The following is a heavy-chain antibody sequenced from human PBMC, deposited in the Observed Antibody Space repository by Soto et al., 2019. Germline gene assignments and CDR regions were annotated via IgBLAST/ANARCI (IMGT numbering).Heavy chain of an antibody. D-gene: IGHD5-18*01. CDR2: IRSKANSYAT. CDR3: TGRTASDY. Sequence: GGSLRLSCAASGFTFGTSAFHWGRQASGKGLEWVGRIRSKANSYATAYAASVKGRFTISRDDSKNTAYLQMNSLKTEDTAVYYCTGRTASDYWGQGTLVTVSS. V-gene: IGHV3-73*01. J-gene: IGHJ4*02. CDR1: GFTFGTSA.